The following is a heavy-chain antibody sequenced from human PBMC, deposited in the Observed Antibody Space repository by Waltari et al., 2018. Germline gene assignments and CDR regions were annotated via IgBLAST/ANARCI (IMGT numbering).Heavy chain of an antibody. D-gene: IGHD2-21*02. J-gene: IGHJ6*02. CDR3: ACGDPNYYYYYGMDV. CDR1: GYTFTGYY. CDR2: INPNSGGT. V-gene: IGHV1-2*06. Sequence: QVQLVQSGAEVKKPGASVKVSCKASGYTFTGYYMHWVRQAPGQGLEWMGLINPNSGGTNYAQKFQGRVTMTRDTSISTAYMELSRLRSDDTAVYYCACGDPNYYYYYGMDVWGQGTTVTVSS.